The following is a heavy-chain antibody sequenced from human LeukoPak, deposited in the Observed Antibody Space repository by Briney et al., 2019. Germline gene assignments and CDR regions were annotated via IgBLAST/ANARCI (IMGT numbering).Heavy chain of an antibody. CDR3: VKDLWYYSSGWFDY. CDR1: GFTFSGYA. Sequence: ETLKVSCSASGFTFSGYAMHWLRQAPGKALQYLSANSSNGGSTYYAVSVKGRFTISRDNSKYALYLQRSSLRAEVTAVYSCVKDLWYYSSGWFDYWGQGTLVTVSS. J-gene: IGHJ4*02. V-gene: IGHV3-64D*06. D-gene: IGHD6-19*01. CDR2: NSSNGGST.